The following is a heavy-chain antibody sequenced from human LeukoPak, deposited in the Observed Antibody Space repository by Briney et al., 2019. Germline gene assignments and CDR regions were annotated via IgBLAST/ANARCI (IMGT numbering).Heavy chain of an antibody. D-gene: IGHD3-22*01. CDR3: ARQDYYDSSGYYPHYFQH. J-gene: IGHJ1*01. CDR2: IYPGDSDT. CDR1: GYSFTSYW. V-gene: IGHV5-51*01. Sequence: GESLKISCKGSGYSFTSYWIGWVRQMPGKGLEWMGIIYPGDSDTRYSPSFQGQVTISADKSISTAYLQWSSLKASDTAMYYCARQDYYDSSGYYPHYFQHWGQGTLVTVSS.